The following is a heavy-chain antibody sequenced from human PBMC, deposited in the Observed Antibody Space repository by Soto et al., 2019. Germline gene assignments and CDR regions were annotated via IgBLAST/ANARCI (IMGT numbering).Heavy chain of an antibody. J-gene: IGHJ6*02. V-gene: IGHV4-39*02. CDR1: GDSVRSSNYY. CDR3: ATGNIDYWSSYKYFYYGIDV. Sequence: PSETLSLTCTVSGDSVRSSNYYWAWIRQPPGKGLEWIGSIRYGGNTYSNPSLKSRLTISVDTSNNHISLRLSSVTAAATAIYYCATGNIDYWSSYKYFYYGIDVWGQGTPVTVSS. CDR2: IRYGGNT. D-gene: IGHD3-3*01.